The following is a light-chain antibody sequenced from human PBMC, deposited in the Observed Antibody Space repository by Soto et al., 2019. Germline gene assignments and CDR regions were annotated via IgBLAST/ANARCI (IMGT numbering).Light chain of an antibody. CDR2: EVS. Sequence: DIVMTQTPFSLSVTPGQPASISCKSSQTLLFSDGRTFLYWYLQKPGQPPQLLISEVSNRLSGVXAXXSGSGSATDFTLKISRVEAEDVGVSYCMQSIQFPRTFGQGTKLDIK. J-gene: IGKJ2*01. V-gene: IGKV2D-29*01. CDR3: MQSIQFPRT. CDR1: QTLLFSDGRTF.